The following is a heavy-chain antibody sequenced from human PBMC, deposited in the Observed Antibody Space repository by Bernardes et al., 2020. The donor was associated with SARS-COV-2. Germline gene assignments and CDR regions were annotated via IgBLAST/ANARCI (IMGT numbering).Heavy chain of an antibody. J-gene: IGHJ6*02. CDR1: GFTFSNYP. CDR2: ISHDGSNK. V-gene: IGHV3-30*01. CDR3: ARDLIVVVPAVPSARSYFYYGLDV. D-gene: IGHD2-21*01. Sequence: GGSLRLSCAASGFTFSNYPIHWVRQAPGKGLEWVTVISHDGSNKYYADSVKGRFTISRDNSKNTLYLQMNSLRPEDTAEYYCARDLIVVVPAVPSARSYFYYGLDVWGQGTTVTVSS.